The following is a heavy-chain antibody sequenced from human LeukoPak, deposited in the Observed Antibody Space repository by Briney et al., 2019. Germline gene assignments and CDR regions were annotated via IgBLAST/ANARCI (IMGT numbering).Heavy chain of an antibody. V-gene: IGHV4-39*01. CDR3: ARHYYSDPFDY. J-gene: IGHJ4*02. CDR2: IYYTGRT. D-gene: IGHD4-17*01. CDR1: GDSFSRNTYS. Sequence: SETLSLTCTVSGDSFSRNTYSWGWIRQPPGKGLEWIGSIYYTGRTFYNPSLKSRVTISVDTSKTQFSLKLSSVTAADTAVYYCARHYYSDPFDYWGQGTLVTVSS.